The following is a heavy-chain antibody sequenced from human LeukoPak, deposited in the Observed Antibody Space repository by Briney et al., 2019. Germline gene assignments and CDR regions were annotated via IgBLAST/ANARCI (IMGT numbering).Heavy chain of an antibody. CDR3: ARRSYRNYDFWSGGWFDP. CDR2: INHTGNI. D-gene: IGHD3-3*01. V-gene: IGHV4-34*01. J-gene: IGHJ5*02. Sequence: KPSETLSLTCAVYGGSFSGYYWSWILQTPGKGLEWIGEINHTGNINYNPSLKSRVTISVDTSKKQFSLSLNSVTAADTALYYCARRSYRNYDFWSGGWFDPWGQGTLVTVSS. CDR1: GGSFSGYY.